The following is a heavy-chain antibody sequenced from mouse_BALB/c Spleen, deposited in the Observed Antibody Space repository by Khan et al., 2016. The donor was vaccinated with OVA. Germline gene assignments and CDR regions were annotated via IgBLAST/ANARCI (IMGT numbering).Heavy chain of an antibody. Sequence: QVQLQQSGAELVKPGASVKLSCKASGYIFTSYYMYWVKQRPGQGLEWIGEINPNNGDTNFNAKFKSKATLTVDKSSSIAYMQLSSLTSEDSAVYYCTRSGYGTFAYWGQGTLVTVSA. J-gene: IGHJ3*01. CDR1: GYIFTSYY. CDR2: INPNNGDT. CDR3: TRSGYGTFAY. V-gene: IGHV1S81*02. D-gene: IGHD2-1*01.